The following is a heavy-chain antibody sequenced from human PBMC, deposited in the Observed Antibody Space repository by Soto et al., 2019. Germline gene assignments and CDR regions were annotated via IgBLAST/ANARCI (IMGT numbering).Heavy chain of an antibody. J-gene: IGHJ4*02. CDR3: ARLFDTSGWYDY. Sequence: GQSVKISCTGSGYSFTIYWIGWVRQMPGKGLERMGIIYPGDSDTRYSPSFQGQVTISADKSITTTYLQWSILKASDTAIYYCARLFDTSGWYDYWGQGTLVTVSS. D-gene: IGHD6-19*01. CDR2: IYPGDSDT. V-gene: IGHV5-51*01. CDR1: GYSFTIYW.